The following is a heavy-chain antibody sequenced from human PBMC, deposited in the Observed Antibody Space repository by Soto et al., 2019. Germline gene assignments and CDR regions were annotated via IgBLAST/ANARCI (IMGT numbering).Heavy chain of an antibody. V-gene: IGHV1-46*01. CDR3: ARDMTTVVTSRYYYGMDV. CDR1: GYTFTSYY. Sequence: ASVKVSGKASGYTFTSYYIHWMRQTAGQGLEWMGIINPSGGSTSYAEKLQGRVTMTRDTSTSTVYMELSSLRSKDTAVYYCARDMTTVVTSRYYYGMDVWGQGTTVTVSS. J-gene: IGHJ6*02. CDR2: INPSGGST. D-gene: IGHD4-17*01.